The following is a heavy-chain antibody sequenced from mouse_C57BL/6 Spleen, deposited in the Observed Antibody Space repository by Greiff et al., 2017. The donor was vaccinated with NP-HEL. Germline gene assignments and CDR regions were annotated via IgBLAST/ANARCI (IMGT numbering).Heavy chain of an antibody. J-gene: IGHJ2*01. CDR3: ARWNFDY. Sequence: EVQLQQSGPELVKPGASVKISCKASGYTFTDYYMNWVKQSHGHSLEWIGDIHPDNGGTSYNQKFKGKATLTVDKSSSTAYMELRSLTSEDSAVYYCARWNFDYWGQGTTLTVSS. V-gene: IGHV1-26*01. CDR2: IHPDNGGT. CDR1: GYTFTDYY.